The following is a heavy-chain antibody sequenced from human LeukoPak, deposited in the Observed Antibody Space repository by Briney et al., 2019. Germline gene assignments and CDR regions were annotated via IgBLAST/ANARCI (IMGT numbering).Heavy chain of an antibody. CDR1: GFTFTRNC. J-gene: IGHJ5*01. CDR3: ATGSDFYYDS. Sequence: PGGSLRLSCIASGFTFTRNCMHWVRQAPGKGLEWVAAIPHDGSSALYADSVKGRFIISRDNSKNTQYLQMNSLRIEDSAVHYCATGSDFYYDSWGQGILVTVSS. V-gene: IGHV3-30-3*01. CDR2: IPHDGSSA. D-gene: IGHD1-26*01.